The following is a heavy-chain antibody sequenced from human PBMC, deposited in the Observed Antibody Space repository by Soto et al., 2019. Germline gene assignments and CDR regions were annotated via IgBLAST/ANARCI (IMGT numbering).Heavy chain of an antibody. V-gene: IGHV1-69*13. Sequence: SVKVSCKASGGTFSSYAISWVRQAPGQGLEWMGGIIPIFGTANYAQKFQGRVTITADESTSTAYMELSSLRSEDTAVYYCAGYFTYYYDSSGLWYFDYWGQGTLVTVYS. J-gene: IGHJ4*02. D-gene: IGHD3-22*01. CDR3: AGYFTYYYDSSGLWYFDY. CDR1: GGTFSSYA. CDR2: IIPIFGTA.